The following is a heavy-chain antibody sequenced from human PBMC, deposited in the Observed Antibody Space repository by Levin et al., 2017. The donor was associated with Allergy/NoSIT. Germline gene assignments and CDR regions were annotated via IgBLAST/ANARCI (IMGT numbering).Heavy chain of an antibody. CDR2: IYPGDSDT. CDR1: GYSFTSYW. D-gene: IGHD3-10*01. J-gene: IGHJ5*02. Sequence: GGSLRLSCKGSGYSFTSYWIGWVRQMPGKGLEWMGIIYPGDSDTRYSPSFQGQVTISADKSISTAYLQWSSLKASDTAMYYCARGYNVLLWFGEFPGWFDPWGQGTLVTVSS. V-gene: IGHV5-51*01. CDR3: ARGYNVLLWFGEFPGWFDP.